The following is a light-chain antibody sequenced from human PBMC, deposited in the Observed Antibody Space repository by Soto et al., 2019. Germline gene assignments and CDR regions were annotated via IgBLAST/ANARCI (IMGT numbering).Light chain of an antibody. CDR2: GAS. CDR3: QQYGSSPLT. Sequence: EIVLTQSPATLSLSPGERVTLSCRASQSVGNNYLAWYQQKPGQPPRVLFFGASTRATGIPDRFSGSGSATDCSLTITRLEPEDCAVYYCQQYGSSPLTLGGGSKVEIK. V-gene: IGKV3-20*01. J-gene: IGKJ4*01. CDR1: QSVGNNY.